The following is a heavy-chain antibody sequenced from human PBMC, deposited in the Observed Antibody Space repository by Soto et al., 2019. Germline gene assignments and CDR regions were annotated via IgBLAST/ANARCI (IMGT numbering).Heavy chain of an antibody. V-gene: IGHV3-33*01. J-gene: IGHJ6*02. CDR3: ASDLVGASDSYGLDV. Sequence: GGSLRLSCAASGFTFSNYGMHWVRQAPGKGLEWVAIIWHDGNNKYYADSVRGRFIISRDNSKNRLYLQMNSLRAGDTAVYYCASDLVGASDSYGLDVWGQGTPVTVSS. CDR2: IWHDGNNK. CDR1: GFTFSNYG. D-gene: IGHD1-26*01.